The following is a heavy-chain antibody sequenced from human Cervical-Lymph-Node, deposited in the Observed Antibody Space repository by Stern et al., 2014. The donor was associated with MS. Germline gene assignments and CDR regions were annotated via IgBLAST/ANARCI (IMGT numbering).Heavy chain of an antibody. CDR3: ARGGYSYGSTTRYYYYGMDV. J-gene: IGHJ6*02. V-gene: IGHV1-46*03. CDR2: INTSGGSP. Sequence: QVQLVQSGAEVKKPGASVKVSCKASGYTFTSYYMHWVLQAPGQGLEWMGIINTSGGSPRYAQKFQGRVTMTRDTSTSTVYMELSSLRSEDTAVYYCARGGYSYGSTTRYYYYGMDVWGQGTTVTVSS. CDR1: GYTFTSYY. D-gene: IGHD5-18*01.